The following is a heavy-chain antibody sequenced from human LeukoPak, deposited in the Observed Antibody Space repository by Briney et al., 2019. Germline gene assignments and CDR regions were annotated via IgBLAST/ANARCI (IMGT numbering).Heavy chain of an antibody. D-gene: IGHD1-14*01. CDR3: ARDHHHRLWDYHYSYMDV. CDR2: ISGSAST. V-gene: IGHV3-23*01. Sequence: GGSLRLSCAASGFTFSSFAMTWVRQAPGKGLKWVSAISGSASTYYADSVKGRFTISRDNSKNTLYLQMNSLRAEDTAVYYCARDHHHRLWDYHYSYMDVWGKGTTVTISS. CDR1: GFTFSSFA. J-gene: IGHJ6*03.